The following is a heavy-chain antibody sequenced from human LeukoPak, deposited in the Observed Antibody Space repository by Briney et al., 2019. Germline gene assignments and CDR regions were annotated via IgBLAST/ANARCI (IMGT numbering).Heavy chain of an antibody. V-gene: IGHV3-23*01. Sequence: GGSLRLSCAASGFTFSSYAMSWVRQAPGEGLEWVSAISGSGGSTYYADSVKGRFTISRDNSKNTLYLQMNSLRAEDTAVYYCSREWNHFYYNGMDVWGQGTTVTVSS. CDR1: GFTFSSYA. CDR3: SREWNHFYYNGMDV. CDR2: ISGSGGST. D-gene: IGHD1-1*01. J-gene: IGHJ6*02.